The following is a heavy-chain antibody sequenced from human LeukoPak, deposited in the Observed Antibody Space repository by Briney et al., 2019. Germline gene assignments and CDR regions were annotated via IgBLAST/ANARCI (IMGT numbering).Heavy chain of an antibody. J-gene: IGHJ4*02. CDR1: GFTFSSYG. CDR3: AKDEMATSPFDY. CDR2: IRYDGSNK. Sequence: PGRSLRLSCAASGFTFSSYGMHWVRQAPGKGLEWVAFIRYDGSNKYYADSVKGRFTISRDNSKNTLYLQMNSLRAEDTAVYYCAKDEMATSPFDYWGQGTLVTVSS. D-gene: IGHD5-24*01. V-gene: IGHV3-30*02.